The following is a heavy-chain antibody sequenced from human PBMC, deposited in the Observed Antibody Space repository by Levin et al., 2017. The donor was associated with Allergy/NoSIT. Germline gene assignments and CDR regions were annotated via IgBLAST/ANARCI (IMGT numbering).Heavy chain of an antibody. CDR2: ITSYRGNT. J-gene: IGHJ1*01. CDR1: GYAFNNQG. CDR3: SGYTSGGHLALQI. Sequence: ASVKVSCKASGYAFNNQGISWVRQAPGQGLEWMGWITSYRGNTNYLQKFQGRVTISTDTNTSTVYMELRSLRSDDTADYYCSGYTSGGHLALQIWGHGTLVTVAA. V-gene: IGHV1-18*01. D-gene: IGHD6-19*01.